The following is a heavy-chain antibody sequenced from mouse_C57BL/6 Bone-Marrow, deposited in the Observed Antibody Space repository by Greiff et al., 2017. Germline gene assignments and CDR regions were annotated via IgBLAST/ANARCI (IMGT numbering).Heavy chain of an antibody. CDR2: ILPGSGST. CDR3: ARPTTVVYWYFDV. J-gene: IGHJ1*03. V-gene: IGHV1-9*01. CDR1: GYTFTGYW. D-gene: IGHD1-1*01. Sequence: LMEPGASVKLSCKATGYTFTGYWIAWVKQRPGHSLEWIGEILPGSGSTNYNEKFKGKATFTADTSSNTAYMQLSSLTTEDSAIYYCARPTTVVYWYFDVWGTGTTVTVSS.